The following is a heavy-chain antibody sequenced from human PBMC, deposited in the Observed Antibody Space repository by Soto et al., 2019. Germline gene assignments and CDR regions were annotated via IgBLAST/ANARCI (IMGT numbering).Heavy chain of an antibody. CDR3: ARGNIAAALVY. V-gene: IGHV4-34*01. Sequence: QVQLQQWGAGLLKPSETLSLTCAVYGGSISGHYWNWIRQPPGKGLEWIGEINHSGRTNYNPSLNSRVTISVDTSKNQFSLNLGSVTAADTAVYYCARGNIAAALVYWGQGTLVTVSS. CDR1: GGSISGHY. D-gene: IGHD6-13*01. CDR2: INHSGRT. J-gene: IGHJ4*02.